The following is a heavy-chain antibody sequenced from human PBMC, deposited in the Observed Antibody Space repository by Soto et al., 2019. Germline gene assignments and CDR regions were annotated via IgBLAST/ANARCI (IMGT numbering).Heavy chain of an antibody. Sequence: SETLSLTCAVYGGSFSGYYWSWIRQPPGKGLEWIGEINHSGSTNYNPSLKSRVTISVDTSKNQFSLKLSSVTAADTAVYYCARAHSSSWLNYYYYYGMDVWGQGTTVTVSS. J-gene: IGHJ6*02. CDR2: INHSGST. CDR1: GGSFSGYY. D-gene: IGHD6-13*01. CDR3: ARAHSSSWLNYYYYYGMDV. V-gene: IGHV4-34*01.